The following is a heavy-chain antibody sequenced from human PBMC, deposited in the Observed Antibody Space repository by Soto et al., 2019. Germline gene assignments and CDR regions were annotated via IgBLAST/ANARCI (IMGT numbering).Heavy chain of an antibody. J-gene: IGHJ4*02. CDR3: ARGDQYDFWSGQTYFFDY. CDR2: IIPIFGTA. Sequence: QVQLVQSGAEVKKPGSSVRVSCKASGGTFSSYAINWVRQAPGQGLEWMGRIIPIFGTANYAQKFQGRVTITADESSSTVYMELSSLRSEDTAVCYCARGDQYDFWSGQTYFFDYWGQGTLVTVSS. CDR1: GGTFSSYA. V-gene: IGHV1-69*01. D-gene: IGHD3-3*01.